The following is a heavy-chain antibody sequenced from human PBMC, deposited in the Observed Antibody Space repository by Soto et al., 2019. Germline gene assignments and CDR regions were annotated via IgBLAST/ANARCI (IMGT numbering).Heavy chain of an antibody. D-gene: IGHD3-22*01. V-gene: IGHV3-23*01. CDR1: GFTFSSYA. J-gene: IGHJ4*02. Sequence: GGSLRLSCAASGFTFSSYAMSWVRQAPGKGLEWVSAISGSGGSTYYADSVKGRFTISRDNSKNTLYLQMNSLRAEDTAVYYCAKDYGTMIVVVWGPFLFGFDYWGQGNLVTVSS. CDR2: ISGSGGST. CDR3: AKDYGTMIVVVWGPFLFGFDY.